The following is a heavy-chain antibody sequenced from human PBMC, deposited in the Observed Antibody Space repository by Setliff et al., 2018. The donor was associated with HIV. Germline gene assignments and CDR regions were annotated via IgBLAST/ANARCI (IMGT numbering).Heavy chain of an antibody. Sequence: GGSLRLSCAASGFTFSSYSMNWVRQAPGKGLEWVSSISSISSYIYYADSVKGRFTISRDNAKNSLYLQMNILRAEETAVYYCARDRPRGGGSLNAFDIWGQGTMVTVS. J-gene: IGHJ3*02. V-gene: IGHV3-21*01. CDR3: ARDRPRGGGSLNAFDI. CDR1: GFTFSSYS. D-gene: IGHD1-26*01. CDR2: ISSISSYI.